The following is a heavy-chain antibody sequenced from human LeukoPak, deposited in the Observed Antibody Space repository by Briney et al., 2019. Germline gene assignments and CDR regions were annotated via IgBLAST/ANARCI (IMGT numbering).Heavy chain of an antibody. CDR1: GYTFTSYD. CDR2: MNPNRGNT. Sequence: ASVKVSCKASGYTFTSYDINWVRQATGQGLEWMGWMNPNRGNTGYAQKFQGRVTMTRNTSISTAYMELSSLRSEDTAIYYCARDNSVGDNAWWFDPWGQGTLVTVSS. V-gene: IGHV1-8*01. CDR3: ARDNSVGDNAWWFDP. J-gene: IGHJ5*02. D-gene: IGHD1-26*01.